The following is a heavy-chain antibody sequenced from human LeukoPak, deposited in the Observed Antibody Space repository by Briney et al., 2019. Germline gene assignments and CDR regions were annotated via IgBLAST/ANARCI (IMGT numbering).Heavy chain of an antibody. J-gene: IGHJ3*02. CDR2: ISGSGGSI. D-gene: IGHD3-16*02. CDR3: ANGLYDYVWGSYRPVLDAFDI. Sequence: PGGSLRLSCAASGVTFSSYAMSWVRQAPGKGLEWVSAISGSGGSIYYADSVKGRFTISKDNSKNTLYLQMNSLRAEDTAVYYCANGLYDYVWGSYRPVLDAFDIWGQGTMVTVSS. CDR1: GVTFSSYA. V-gene: IGHV3-23*01.